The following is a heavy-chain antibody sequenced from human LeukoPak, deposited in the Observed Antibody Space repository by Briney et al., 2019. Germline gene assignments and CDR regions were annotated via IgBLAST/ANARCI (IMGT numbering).Heavy chain of an antibody. CDR2: ISGSGGST. J-gene: IGHJ5*02. CDR3: AKDDRYYYDSSGYNWFDP. D-gene: IGHD3-22*01. Sequence: GGSLRLSCAASGFTFSSYAMSWARQAPGKGLEWVSAISGSGGSTYYADSVKGRFTISRDNSKNTLYLQMNSLRAEDTAVYYCAKDDRYYYDSSGYNWFDPWGQGTLVTVSS. V-gene: IGHV3-23*01. CDR1: GFTFSSYA.